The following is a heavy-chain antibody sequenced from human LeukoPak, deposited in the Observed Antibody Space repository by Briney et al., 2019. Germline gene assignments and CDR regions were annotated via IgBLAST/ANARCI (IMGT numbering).Heavy chain of an antibody. D-gene: IGHD2-2*01. CDR2: IYPGDSDT. CDR1: GYSFTSYW. V-gene: IGHV5-51*01. J-gene: IGHJ4*02. CDR3: ARDCSSSSCYGSIDY. Sequence: GESLKISCKGSGYSFTSYWIGWVRQMPGKGLEWMGIIYPGDSDTRYSPSFQGQVTISADKSISTAFLRWSSLKASDTAMYYCARDCSSSSCYGSIDYWGQGTLVTVSS.